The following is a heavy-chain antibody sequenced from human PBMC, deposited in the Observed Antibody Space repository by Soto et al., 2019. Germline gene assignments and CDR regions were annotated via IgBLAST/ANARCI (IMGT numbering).Heavy chain of an antibody. CDR3: ARIGLRYFDWLLSWFDP. CDR1: GGSVSSGSYY. D-gene: IGHD3-9*01. V-gene: IGHV4-61*01. Sequence: SETLSLTCTVSGGSVSSGSYYWSWIRQPPGKGLEWIGYIYYSGSSNYNPSLKSRVTISVDTSKNQFSLKLSSVTAADTAVYYCARIGLRYFDWLLSWFDPWGQGTLATVS. CDR2: IYYSGSS. J-gene: IGHJ5*02.